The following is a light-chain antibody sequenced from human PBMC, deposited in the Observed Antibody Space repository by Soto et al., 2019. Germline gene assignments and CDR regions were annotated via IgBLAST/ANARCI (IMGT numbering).Light chain of an antibody. CDR3: QQYGSSPFT. CDR1: QSVTTSY. Sequence: EIVLTQSPGTLSLSAGERATLSCSASQSVTTSYLAWYQQKPGQAPRLLIYGASSRATGIPDRFSGSGSGTDFTLTISRLEPEDFAVYYCQQYGSSPFTFGPGTKVDIK. J-gene: IGKJ3*01. CDR2: GAS. V-gene: IGKV3-20*01.